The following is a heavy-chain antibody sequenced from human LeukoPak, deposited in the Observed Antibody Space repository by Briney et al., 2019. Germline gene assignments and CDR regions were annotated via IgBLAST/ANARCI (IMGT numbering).Heavy chain of an antibody. V-gene: IGHV3-30-3*01. D-gene: IGHD6-13*01. CDR2: ISYDGSNK. CDR1: GFTFSGYA. Sequence: GGSLRLSCAASGFTFSGYAMHWVRQAPGKGLEWVAVISYDGSNKYYADSVKGRSTISRDNSKNTLYLQMNSLRAEDTAVYYCARDIIAAAGDDAFDIWGQGTMVTVSS. J-gene: IGHJ3*02. CDR3: ARDIIAAAGDDAFDI.